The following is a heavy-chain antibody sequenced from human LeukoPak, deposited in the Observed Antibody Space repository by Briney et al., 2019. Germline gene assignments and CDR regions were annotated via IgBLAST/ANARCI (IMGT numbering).Heavy chain of an antibody. V-gene: IGHV3-30*02. CDR1: GFTFSDYG. D-gene: IGHD3-22*01. CDR2: ISYDGSKT. CDR3: AKLGYDSSGSPRLVDH. Sequence: PGGSLRLSCAASGFTFSDYGMHWVRQAPGKGLEWVSFISYDGSKTYYADSVKGRFTISRDNSKNTLDLQMNSLRLEDTAVYYCAKLGYDSSGSPRLVDHWDQGTLVTVSS. J-gene: IGHJ4*02.